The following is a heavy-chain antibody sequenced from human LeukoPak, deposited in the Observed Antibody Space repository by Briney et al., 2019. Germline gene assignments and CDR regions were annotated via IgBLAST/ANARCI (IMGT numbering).Heavy chain of an antibody. V-gene: IGHV4-34*01. D-gene: IGHD6-13*01. CDR2: INHSGST. J-gene: IGHJ5*02. Sequence: SETLSLTCGVYGGPFSGYFWSWIRQPPGKGLEWIGEINHSGSTNYNPSLESRLTISVDTSKNQFSLKLSSVTAADTAVYYCAREGDSGSVGWFDPWGQGTLVTVSS. CDR1: GGPFSGYF. CDR3: AREGDSGSVGWFDP.